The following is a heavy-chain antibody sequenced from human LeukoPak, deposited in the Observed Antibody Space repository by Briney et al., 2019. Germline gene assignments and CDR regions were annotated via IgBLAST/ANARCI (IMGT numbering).Heavy chain of an antibody. J-gene: IGHJ4*02. D-gene: IGHD3-22*01. Sequence: PSETLSLTCTVSGGSISSGDYYWSWIRQPPGKGLEWIGYIYYSGSTYYNPSLKSRVTISVDTSKNQFSLKLSSVTAADTAVYYCARALVTYYYDSSGYSGLFAHWGQGTLVTVSS. CDR2: IYYSGST. CDR3: ARALVTYYYDSSGYSGLFAH. V-gene: IGHV4-30-4*08. CDR1: GGSISSGDYY.